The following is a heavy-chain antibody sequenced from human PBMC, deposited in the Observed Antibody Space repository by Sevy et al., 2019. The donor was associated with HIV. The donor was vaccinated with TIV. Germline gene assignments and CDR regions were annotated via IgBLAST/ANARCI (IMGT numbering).Heavy chain of an antibody. CDR2: ISGSSGST. Sequence: GGSLRLSCAASGFTFSSYAMSWVRQAPGKGLEWVSAISGSSGSTYYADSVKGRFTISRDNSKNTLYLQMNSLRAEDTAVYYCAKEIQLWSDAEYYFDYWGQGTLVTVSS. CDR3: AKEIQLWSDAEYYFDY. CDR1: GFTFSSYA. D-gene: IGHD5-18*01. J-gene: IGHJ4*02. V-gene: IGHV3-23*01.